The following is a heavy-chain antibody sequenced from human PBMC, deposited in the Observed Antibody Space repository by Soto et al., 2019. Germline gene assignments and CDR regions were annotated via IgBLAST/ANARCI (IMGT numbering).Heavy chain of an antibody. J-gene: IGHJ3*02. Sequence: GASVKVSCKASGGTFSSYTISWVRQAPGQGLEWMGRIIPILGIANYAQKFQGRVTITADKSTSTAYMELSSLRSEDTAVYYCARDSRQQLVLGYAFDIWGQGTMVT. V-gene: IGHV1-69*04. D-gene: IGHD6-13*01. CDR2: IIPILGIA. CDR1: GGTFSSYT. CDR3: ARDSRQQLVLGYAFDI.